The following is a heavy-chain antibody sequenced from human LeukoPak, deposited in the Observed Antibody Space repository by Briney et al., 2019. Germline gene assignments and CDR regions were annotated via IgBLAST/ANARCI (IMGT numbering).Heavy chain of an antibody. J-gene: IGHJ4*02. Sequence: ASVKVSCKASGYTFTGYYMHWVRQAPGQGLEWMGWTNPNSGGTNYAQKFQGRVTMTRDTSISTAYMELSRLRSDDTAVYYCARDRARRQQLVTLGYWGQGTLVTVSS. CDR2: TNPNSGGT. CDR1: GYTFTGYY. CDR3: ARDRARRQQLVTLGY. D-gene: IGHD6-13*01. V-gene: IGHV1-2*02.